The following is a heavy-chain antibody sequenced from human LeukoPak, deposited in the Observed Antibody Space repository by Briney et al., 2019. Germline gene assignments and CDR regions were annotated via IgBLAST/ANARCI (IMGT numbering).Heavy chain of an antibody. V-gene: IGHV4-59*08. D-gene: IGHD6-13*01. J-gene: IGHJ4*02. CDR3: ARHGQRYDSSFAC. Sequence: PSETLSLTCTVAGGSMSSFYRGWVRQPPGKGLEWIAFIHYSGSTNYNPSLKSRVTISVDTSKNQFSLNLSSVTAADTAVYYCARHGQRYDSSFACWAQGTLVTVSS. CDR1: GGSMSSFY. CDR2: IHYSGST.